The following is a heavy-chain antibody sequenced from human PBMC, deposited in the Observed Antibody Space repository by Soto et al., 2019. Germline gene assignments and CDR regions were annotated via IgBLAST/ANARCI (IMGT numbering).Heavy chain of an antibody. Sequence: SETLSLTCTVSGGSISSYYWSWIRQPPGKRLEWIGYIYYSGSTNYNPSLKSRVTISVDTSKNQFSLKLSSVTAADTAVYYCARHFTSGDFWSGYYTGYYYMDVRGKGTTVTVSS. CDR3: ARHFTSGDFWSGYYTGYYYMDV. J-gene: IGHJ6*03. V-gene: IGHV4-59*08. D-gene: IGHD3-3*01. CDR1: GGSISSYY. CDR2: IYYSGST.